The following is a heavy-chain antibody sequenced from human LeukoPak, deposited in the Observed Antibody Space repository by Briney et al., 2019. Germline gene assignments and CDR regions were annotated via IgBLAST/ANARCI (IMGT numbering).Heavy chain of an antibody. D-gene: IGHD3-22*01. Sequence: SETLSLTCAVYGGSFSGYYWSWIRQPPGKGLEWIGEINHSGSTNYNPSLKSRVTISVDTSKNQFSLKPSSVTAADTAVYYCARGGYYYDSSGYYAYWGQGTLVTVSS. CDR3: ARGGYYYDSSGYYAY. CDR1: GGSFSGYY. CDR2: INHSGST. V-gene: IGHV4-34*01. J-gene: IGHJ4*02.